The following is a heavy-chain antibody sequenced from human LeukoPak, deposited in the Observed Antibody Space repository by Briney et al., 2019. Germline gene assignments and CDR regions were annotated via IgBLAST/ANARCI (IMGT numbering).Heavy chain of an antibody. CDR3: ARQKGNFDH. Sequence: SETLSLTCTVSGGSISISGYYWGWIRQPPGKGLERIGSIYYSGTTYYNPSLKSRVTISVDTSKNQFSLKLSSVTAADTAIYYCARQKGNFDHWGQGTLVTVYS. CDR1: GGSISISGYY. CDR2: IYYSGTT. V-gene: IGHV4-39*01. D-gene: IGHD3-10*01. J-gene: IGHJ4*02.